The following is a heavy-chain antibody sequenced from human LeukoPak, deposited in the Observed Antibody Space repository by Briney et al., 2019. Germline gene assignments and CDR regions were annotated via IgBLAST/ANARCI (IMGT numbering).Heavy chain of an antibody. J-gene: IGHJ3*01. CDR1: GFTFSSYA. Sequence: GGSLRLSCAASGFTFSSYAMHWVRQAPGKGLEWVAVISYDGSNKYYADPVKGRFSISRDNSRNTLYLQMNSLRADDTAVYYCATKAVPRPRLYDAFDFWGQGTVVTVSS. V-gene: IGHV3-30*04. CDR2: ISYDGSNK. CDR3: ATKAVPRPRLYDAFDF. D-gene: IGHD2-15*01.